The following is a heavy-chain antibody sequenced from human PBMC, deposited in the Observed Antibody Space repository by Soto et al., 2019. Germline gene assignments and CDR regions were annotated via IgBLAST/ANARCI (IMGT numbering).Heavy chain of an antibody. CDR3: AKDKVKYYDSGGYGFDY. CDR2: ISGSGGST. V-gene: IGHV3-23*01. Sequence: GGSLRLSCAASGFTFSSYAMSWVRQAPGKGLEWVSAISGSGGSTYYADSVKGRFTISRDNSKNTLYLQMNSLRAEDTAVYYCAKDKVKYYDSGGYGFDYWGQGTLVTVSS. CDR1: GFTFSSYA. J-gene: IGHJ4*02. D-gene: IGHD3-22*01.